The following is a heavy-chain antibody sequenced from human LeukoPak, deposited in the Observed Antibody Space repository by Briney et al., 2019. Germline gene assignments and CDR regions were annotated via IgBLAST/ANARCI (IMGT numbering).Heavy chain of an antibody. CDR1: GFTFSSYG. CDR2: ISYDGSNK. Sequence: PGGSLRLSCAASGFTFSSYGMHWVRQAPGKGLEWVAVISYDGSNKYYADSVKGRFTISRDNSKNTLYLQTNSLRAEDTAVYYCAKDALTLITYFYYWGQGTLVTVSS. CDR3: AKDALTLITYFYY. J-gene: IGHJ4*02. D-gene: IGHD3-22*01. V-gene: IGHV3-30*18.